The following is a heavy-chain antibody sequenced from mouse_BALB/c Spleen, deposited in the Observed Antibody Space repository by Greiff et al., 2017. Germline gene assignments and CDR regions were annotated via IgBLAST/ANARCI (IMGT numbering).Heavy chain of an antibody. J-gene: IGHJ2*01. Sequence: VKLVESGPGLVAPSQSLSITCTVSGFSLTSYGVHWVRQPPGKGLEWLGVIWAGGSTNYNSALMSRLSISKDNSKSQVFLKMNSLQTDDTAMYYCAREYYYGSSSLDYWGQGTTLTVSS. D-gene: IGHD1-1*01. CDR3: AREYYYGSSSLDY. CDR1: GFSLTSYG. CDR2: IWAGGST. V-gene: IGHV2-9*02.